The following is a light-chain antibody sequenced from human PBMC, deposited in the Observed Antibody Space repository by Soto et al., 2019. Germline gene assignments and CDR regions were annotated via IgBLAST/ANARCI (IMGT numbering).Light chain of an antibody. CDR1: SSDIGGYKY. J-gene: IGLJ2*01. CDR2: EVT. V-gene: IGLV2-14*01. CDR3: GTWDSSLSAGV. Sequence: QSALTQPASVSGSPGQSITISCTGTSSDIGGYKYVSGYQQHPGKAPKLIIYEVTNRPSGVSDRFSGSKSGNTASLTISGLQAEDEADYYCGTWDSSLSAGVFGGGTKLTVL.